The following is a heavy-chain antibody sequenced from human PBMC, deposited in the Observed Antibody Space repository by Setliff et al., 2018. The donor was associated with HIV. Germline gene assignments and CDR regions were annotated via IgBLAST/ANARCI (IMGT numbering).Heavy chain of an antibody. J-gene: IGHJ3*02. D-gene: IGHD5-12*01. CDR3: ARDPFMATLRYAFDI. Sequence: LSLTCAVSGASIRIGVYYWSWIRQPAGKGPEWIGHIFPSGSTNYSPSLKSRITISMDTSKNQFSLKLSSVTAADTAVYYCARDPFMATLRYAFDIWGQGTMVNVSS. V-gene: IGHV4-61*09. CDR1: GASIRIGVYY. CDR2: IFPSGST.